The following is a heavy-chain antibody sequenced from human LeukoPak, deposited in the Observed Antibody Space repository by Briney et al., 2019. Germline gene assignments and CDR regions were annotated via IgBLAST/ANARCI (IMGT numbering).Heavy chain of an antibody. CDR3: ARLRQVTTCAKFEY. D-gene: IGHD2-21*02. J-gene: IGHJ4*02. Sequence: PSETLSLTCTASGDLLISGDYYWGWIRQSPGKGLTWIGSIYYSGSTLYNASFESRVTMSVDTSKNQFSLKLRSVTAADTAVYYCARLRQVTTCAKFEYWGQGILVTVSS. CDR1: GDLLISGDYY. CDR2: IYYSGST. V-gene: IGHV4-39*01.